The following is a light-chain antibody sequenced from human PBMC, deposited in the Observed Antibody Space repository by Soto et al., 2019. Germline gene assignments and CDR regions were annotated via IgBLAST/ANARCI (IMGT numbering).Light chain of an antibody. CDR1: SSDVGGYNY. CDR3: SSYAGSTPVVV. Sequence: QSALTQPPSASGSPGQSVTISCTGTSSDVGGYNYVSWYQQHTGKAPKLMIYEVSKRPSGVPDRFSGSKSGNTASLTVSGLQAEDEDDYYCSSYAGSTPVVVFGGGTKLTVL. J-gene: IGLJ2*01. V-gene: IGLV2-8*01. CDR2: EVS.